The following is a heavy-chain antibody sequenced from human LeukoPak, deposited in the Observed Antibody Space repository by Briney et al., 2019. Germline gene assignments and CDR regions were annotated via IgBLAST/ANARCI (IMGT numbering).Heavy chain of an antibody. CDR2: ISPRGDIT. J-gene: IGHJ4*02. CDR3: AKVGSSGWSPPYYFDY. V-gene: IGHV3-23*01. Sequence: GGSLRLPCAASGFTFSNHGMDWVRQAPGKGLEWVSGISPRGDITYYADSVKGRFTISRDNSKNTLYLQMNSLRAEDTAVYYCAKVGSSGWSPPYYFDYWGQGTLVTVSS. D-gene: IGHD6-19*01. CDR1: GFTFSNHG.